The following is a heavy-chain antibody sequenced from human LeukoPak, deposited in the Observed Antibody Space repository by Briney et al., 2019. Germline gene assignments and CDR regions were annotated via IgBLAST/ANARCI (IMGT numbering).Heavy chain of an antibody. V-gene: IGHV3-48*03. Sequence: PGGSLRLSCAASGFTFSSYEMNWVRQAPGKGLEWVSYISSSGSTIYYADSVKGQFTISRDNAKNSLYLQMNSLRAEDTAVYYCARVTQDDAYFDYWGQGTLVTVSS. D-gene: IGHD4-23*01. CDR3: ARVTQDDAYFDY. J-gene: IGHJ4*02. CDR2: ISSSGSTI. CDR1: GFTFSSYE.